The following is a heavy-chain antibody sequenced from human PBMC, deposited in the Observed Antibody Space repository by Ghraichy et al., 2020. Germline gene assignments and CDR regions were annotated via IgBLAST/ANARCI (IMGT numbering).Heavy chain of an antibody. D-gene: IGHD2-15*01. CDR3: ARGTVVVAATNY. CDR1: GFTFSSYA. V-gene: IGHV3-30-3*01. CDR2: ISHDGSNK. Sequence: GGSLRLSCAASGFTFSSYAMHWVRQAPGKGLEWVAVISHDGSNKYYADSVKGRFTISRDNSKNTLYLQMNSLRAEDTAVYYCARGTVVVAATNYWGQGTLVTVSS. J-gene: IGHJ4*02.